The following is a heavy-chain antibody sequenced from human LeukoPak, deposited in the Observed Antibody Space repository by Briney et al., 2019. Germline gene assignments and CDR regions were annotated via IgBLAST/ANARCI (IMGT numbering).Heavy chain of an antibody. CDR3: AREGGYYHDNWFDP. V-gene: IGHV4-59*11. D-gene: IGHD3-22*01. CDR1: GGSISSHY. Sequence: KPSETLSLTCTVSGGSISSHYWSWIRQPPGKGLEWIGYIYYSGSTNYNPSLKSRVTISVETSKNQFSLKLSSVTAADPAVYYCAREGGYYHDNWFDPWGQGTLVTVSS. CDR2: IYYSGST. J-gene: IGHJ5*02.